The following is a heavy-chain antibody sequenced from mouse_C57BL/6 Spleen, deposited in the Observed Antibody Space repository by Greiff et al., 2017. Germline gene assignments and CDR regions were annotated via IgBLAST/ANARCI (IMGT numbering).Heavy chain of an antibody. Sequence: QVQLQQPGAELVRPGSSVKLSCKASGYTFTSYWMHWVKQRPIQGLEWIGNIDPSDSETHYNQKFKDKATLTVAKSSSTAYMQLSSLTSEDSAVYYGARDYGSSYWYFDVWGTGTTVTVSS. V-gene: IGHV1-52*01. CDR2: IDPSDSET. J-gene: IGHJ1*03. D-gene: IGHD1-1*01. CDR1: GYTFTSYW. CDR3: ARDYGSSYWYFDV.